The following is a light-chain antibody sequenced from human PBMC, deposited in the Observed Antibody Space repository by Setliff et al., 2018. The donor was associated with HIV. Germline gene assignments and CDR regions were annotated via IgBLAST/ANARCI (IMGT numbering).Light chain of an antibody. Sequence: QSALAQPASVSGSPGQSITISCTGTSSDVVDYNYVSWYQQYPGKAPKLMIYAVSNRPSGVSNRFSGSKSGNTASLTISGLQAEDEADYYCSSYTSSSTLFGGGTKFTVL. CDR3: SSYTSSSTL. CDR1: SSDVVDYNY. V-gene: IGLV2-14*03. CDR2: AVS. J-gene: IGLJ2*01.